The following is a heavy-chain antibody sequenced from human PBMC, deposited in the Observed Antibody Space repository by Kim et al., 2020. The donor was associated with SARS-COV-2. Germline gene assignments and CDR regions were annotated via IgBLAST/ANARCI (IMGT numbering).Heavy chain of an antibody. CDR3: AKDAHWLVFDH. V-gene: IGHV3-23*01. D-gene: IGHD6-19*01. Sequence: YYADSVKGRFTISRDSSKNTLYLQMNSLGPEDTAVYYCAKDAHWLVFDHWGQGTLVTVSS. J-gene: IGHJ4*02.